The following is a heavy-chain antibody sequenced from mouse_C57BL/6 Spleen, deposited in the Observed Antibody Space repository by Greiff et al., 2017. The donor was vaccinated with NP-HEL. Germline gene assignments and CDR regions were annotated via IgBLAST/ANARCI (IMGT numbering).Heavy chain of an antibody. CDR3: ARGYDYHYYARDY. CDR2: IYPGDGDT. D-gene: IGHD2-4*01. CDR1: GYAFSSSW. V-gene: IGHV1-82*01. Sequence: VQLVESGPELVKPGASVKISCKASGYAFSSSWMNWVKQRPGKGLEWIGRIYPGDGDTNYNGKFKGKATLTADKSSSTAYMQLSSLTSEDSAVYFCARGYDYHYYARDYWGQGTSVTVSS. J-gene: IGHJ4*01.